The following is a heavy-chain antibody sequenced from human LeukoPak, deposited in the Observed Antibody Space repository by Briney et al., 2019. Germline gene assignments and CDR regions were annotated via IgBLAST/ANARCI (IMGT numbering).Heavy chain of an antibody. Sequence: ASVKVSCKASGYTFTSYGISWVRQAPGQGLEWMGWISAYNGNTNYAQKLQGRVTMTTDTSTSTAYMELRSLRSGDTAVYYCARWCWKCERPDYYGSRSYYGNWFDPWGQGTLVIVSS. CDR2: ISAYNGNT. CDR3: ARWCWKCERPDYYGSRSYYGNWFDP. V-gene: IGHV1-18*01. CDR1: GYTFTSYG. J-gene: IGHJ5*02. D-gene: IGHD3-10*01.